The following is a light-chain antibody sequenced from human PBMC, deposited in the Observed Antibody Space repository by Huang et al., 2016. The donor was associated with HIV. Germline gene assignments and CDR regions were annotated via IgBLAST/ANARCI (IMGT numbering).Light chain of an antibody. CDR1: QSVGRN. CDR3: QQYNTWIT. V-gene: IGKV3-15*01. Sequence: EILMTQSPATLSMSPGERATLSCRASQSVGRNLAWYQQKPGQAPRLLIHSASTRATGIPVRFNGGGSGTDFTLTIISLQSEDFAVYYCQQYNTWITFGGGTKVEAK. CDR2: SAS. J-gene: IGKJ4*01.